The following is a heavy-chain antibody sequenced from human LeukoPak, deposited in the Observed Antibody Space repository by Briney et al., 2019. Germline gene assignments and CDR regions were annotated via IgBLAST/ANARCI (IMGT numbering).Heavy chain of an antibody. V-gene: IGHV3-33*06. CDR3: AKDLGRTGANWGSLDY. CDR2: IWYDGSNK. Sequence: PGGSLRLSCAASGFTFSSYGMHWVRQAPGKGLEWVAVIWYDGSNKYYADSVKGRFTISRDNSKNTLYLQMNSLRAEDTAVYYCAKDLGRTGANWGSLDYWGQGTLVTVSS. J-gene: IGHJ4*02. D-gene: IGHD7-27*01. CDR1: GFTFSSYG.